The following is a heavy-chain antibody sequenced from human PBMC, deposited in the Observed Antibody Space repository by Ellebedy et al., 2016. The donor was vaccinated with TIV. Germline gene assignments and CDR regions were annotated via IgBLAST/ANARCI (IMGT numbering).Heavy chain of an antibody. Sequence: GESLKISXAASGFTFSSYAMHWVRQAPGKGLEWVAVISYDGSNKYYADSVKGRFTISRDNSKNTLYLQMNSLRAEDTAVYYCARDLFNAFDIWGQGTMVTVSS. V-gene: IGHV3-30-3*01. CDR2: ISYDGSNK. J-gene: IGHJ3*02. CDR3: ARDLFNAFDI. CDR1: GFTFSSYA.